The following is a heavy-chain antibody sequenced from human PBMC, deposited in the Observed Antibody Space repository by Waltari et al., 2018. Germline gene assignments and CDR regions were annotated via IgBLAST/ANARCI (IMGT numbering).Heavy chain of an antibody. CDR1: GITLSLDG. CDR2: ISYDGKNT. Sequence: QVQLVESGGGVVQPGGSLRLSCEASGITLSLDGMHWVRQAPGKGLEWMAVISYDGKNTYYSDSVKGRFTISRDNSKNTLYLQMNSLRPEDTAVYYCAKSLETGATAFDYWGQGTLVTVSS. D-gene: IGHD1-26*01. J-gene: IGHJ4*02. CDR3: AKSLETGATAFDY. V-gene: IGHV3-30*18.